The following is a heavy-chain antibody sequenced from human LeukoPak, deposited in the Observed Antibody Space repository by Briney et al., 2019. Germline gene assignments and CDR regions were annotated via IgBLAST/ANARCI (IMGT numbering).Heavy chain of an antibody. CDR3: AKDRSRYCSGGSCYFDY. D-gene: IGHD2-15*01. Sequence: GGSLRLSCAASGFTLSSYGMHWVRQAPGKGLEWVAVISYDGSNKYYADSVKGRFTISRDNSKNTLYLQMNSLRAEDTAVYYCAKDRSRYCSGGSCYFDYWGQGTLVTVSS. J-gene: IGHJ4*02. CDR1: GFTLSSYG. V-gene: IGHV3-30*18. CDR2: ISYDGSNK.